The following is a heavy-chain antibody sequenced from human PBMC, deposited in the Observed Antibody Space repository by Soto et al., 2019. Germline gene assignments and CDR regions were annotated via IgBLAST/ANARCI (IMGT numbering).Heavy chain of an antibody. CDR2: IIPVLNKI. CDR1: GDTFSTYT. D-gene: IGHD5-12*01. V-gene: IGHV1-69*02. Sequence: QVQLVQSGAEVKKPGSSVKVSCEASGDTFSTYTISWVRQVPGQGLAWMGRIIPVLNKINYAQKFQGRVTFTANKSTYTVYMDLSGLRSEDAAVYYCVRAYTGYEPIYDSWGQGTMVTVSS. CDR3: VRAYTGYEPIYDS. J-gene: IGHJ4*02.